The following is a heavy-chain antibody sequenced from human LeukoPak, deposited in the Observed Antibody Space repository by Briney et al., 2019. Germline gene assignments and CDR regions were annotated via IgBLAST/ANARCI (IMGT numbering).Heavy chain of an antibody. D-gene: IGHD6-13*01. CDR2: ISSSSSTV. V-gene: IGHV3-48*01. J-gene: IGHJ4*02. CDR3: ATDRYSTFDY. CDR1: GFTFSSYS. Sequence: PGGSLRLSCAASGFTFSSYSMNWVRQAPGKGLEWVSYISSSSSTVYYADSVKGRFTISRDNAKNSLYPQMNSLRAEDTAVYYCATDRYSTFDYWGQGILVTVSS.